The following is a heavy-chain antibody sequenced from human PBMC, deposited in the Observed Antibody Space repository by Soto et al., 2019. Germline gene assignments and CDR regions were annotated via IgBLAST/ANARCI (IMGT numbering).Heavy chain of an antibody. J-gene: IGHJ5*02. V-gene: IGHV1-3*01. CDR1: GYTFTSYA. D-gene: IGHD6-6*01. CDR2: INAGNGNT. CDR3: ARVRAARPKLFDP. Sequence: QVQLVQSGAEVKKPGASVKVSCKASGYTFTSYAMHWVRQAPGQRLEWMGWINAGNGNTKYSEKFQGRVTITSDTSASTAYMELSSLRSEDTAVYYCARVRAARPKLFDPCGQGTLVTVSS.